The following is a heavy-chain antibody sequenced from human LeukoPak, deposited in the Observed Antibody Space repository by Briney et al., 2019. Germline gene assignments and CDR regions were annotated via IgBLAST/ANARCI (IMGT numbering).Heavy chain of an antibody. CDR1: GGSFSGYY. CDR3: TRGGRYYGVSLGY. V-gene: IGHV4-34*01. CDR2: INHSGST. D-gene: IGHD4-17*01. Sequence: SETLSLTCAVYGGSFSGYYWSWIRQPPGKGLEWIGEINHSGSTNYNPSLKSRVTISVDTSKNQFSLKLSSVTAADTAVYYCTRGGRYYGVSLGYWGQGTLVTVSS. J-gene: IGHJ4*02.